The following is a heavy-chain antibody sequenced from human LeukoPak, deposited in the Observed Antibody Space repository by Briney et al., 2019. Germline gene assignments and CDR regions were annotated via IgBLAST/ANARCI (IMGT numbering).Heavy chain of an antibody. CDR2: ISYDGSNK. D-gene: IGHD2-15*01. CDR3: AKDQTPYCSGGSCYPPFDY. Sequence: GRSLRLSCAASGFTFSSYGTHWVRQAPGKGLEWVAVISYDGSNKYYADSVKGRFTISRDNSKNTLYLQMNSLRAEDTAVYYCAKDQTPYCSGGSCYPPFDYWGQGTLVTVSS. J-gene: IGHJ4*02. V-gene: IGHV3-30*18. CDR1: GFTFSSYG.